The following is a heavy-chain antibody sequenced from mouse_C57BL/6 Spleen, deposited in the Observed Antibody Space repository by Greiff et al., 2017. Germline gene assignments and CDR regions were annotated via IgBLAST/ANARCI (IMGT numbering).Heavy chain of an antibody. V-gene: IGHV1-69*01. CDR3: ATYDGSIYAMDY. CDR2: IDPSDSYT. D-gene: IGHD1-1*01. CDR1: GYTFTSYW. J-gene: IGHJ4*01. Sequence: VQLQQPGAELVMPGASVKLSCKASGYTFTSYWMHWVKQRPGQGLEWIGEIDPSDSYTNYNQKFKGKSTLTVNKIASTAYMQLSSLTSGDSAVYYCATYDGSIYAMDYWGQGTSVTVSS.